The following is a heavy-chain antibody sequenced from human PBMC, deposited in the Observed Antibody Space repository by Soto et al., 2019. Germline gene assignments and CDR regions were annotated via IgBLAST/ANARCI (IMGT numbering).Heavy chain of an antibody. J-gene: IGHJ4*02. D-gene: IGHD3-3*01. CDR1: GGSFKSGSYS. V-gene: IGHV4-61*01. Sequence: QVQLQESGPGLVKPSETLSLTCTVSGGSFKSGSYSLSWIRRPPGKGLEWIGHVYHTGRTSYNPFLKRRVCISMDTSEYQFSLNLASVTAADTAVYFCARDFAYFDSWGQGTLVTVAS. CDR2: VYHTGRT. CDR3: ARDFAYFDS.